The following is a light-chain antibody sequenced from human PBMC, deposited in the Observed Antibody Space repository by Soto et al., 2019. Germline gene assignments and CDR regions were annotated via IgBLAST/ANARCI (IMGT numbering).Light chain of an antibody. J-gene: IGKJ1*01. CDR3: QQYYNWRPR. Sequence: EVVMTQSPATLSVSPGDTATLSCGASQSVSSSLAWYQQKPGQAPRLLIYGASTRATGVPARFSGSGSGTEFTLTISRLQSEDFAVYYCQQYYNWRPRFGQGTKVEIK. CDR2: GAS. CDR1: QSVSSS. V-gene: IGKV3-15*01.